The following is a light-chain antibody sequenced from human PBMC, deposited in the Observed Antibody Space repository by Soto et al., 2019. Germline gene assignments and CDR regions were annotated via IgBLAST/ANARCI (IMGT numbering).Light chain of an antibody. CDR2: DAS. CDR3: QQRYNSWT. V-gene: IGKV3-11*01. J-gene: IGKJ1*01. CDR1: QSVSSY. Sequence: EIVLTQSPVTLSLTPGERATLSCRASQSVSSYLAWYQQKPGQAPRLLIYDASNRATGIPARFSGSGSGTDFTLTISSLEPEDFALYYCQQRYNSWTFGQGTKVEIK.